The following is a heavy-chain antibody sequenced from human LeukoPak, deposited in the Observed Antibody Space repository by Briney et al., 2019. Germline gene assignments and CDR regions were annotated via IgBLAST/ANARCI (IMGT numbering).Heavy chain of an antibody. CDR1: GYTFTSYS. J-gene: IGHJ4*02. Sequence: ASVKVSCKASGYTFTSYSISWVRQAPGQGLEWMGWISTYNGNTNYAQCLPGRVTMTTDTSTSTAYMELRSLISDDTAVYYCARMGSPSRGYYYFDYWGQGTLVAVSS. V-gene: IGHV1-18*01. CDR3: ARMGSPSRGYYYFDY. D-gene: IGHD3-22*01. CDR2: ISTYNGNT.